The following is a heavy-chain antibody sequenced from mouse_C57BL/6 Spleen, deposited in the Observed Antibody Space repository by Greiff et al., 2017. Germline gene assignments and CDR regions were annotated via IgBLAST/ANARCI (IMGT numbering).Heavy chain of an antibody. CDR1: GFTFSSYA. J-gene: IGHJ1*03. CDR3: ARSPLYGSSYGWYFDV. D-gene: IGHD1-1*01. CDR2: ISDGGTYT. Sequence: DVQLVESGGGLVKPGGSLKLSCAASGFTFSSYAMSWVRQTPEKRLEWVATISDGGTYTYYPDNVKGRFTISRDNAKNNLYLQMSHLKSEDTAMYYCARSPLYGSSYGWYFDVWGTGTTVTVSS. V-gene: IGHV5-4*01.